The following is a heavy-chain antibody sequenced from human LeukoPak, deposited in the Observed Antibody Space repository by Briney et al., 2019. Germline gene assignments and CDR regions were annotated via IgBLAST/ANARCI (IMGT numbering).Heavy chain of an antibody. Sequence: ASVKVSCKASGYTLTSYDINWVRQATGQGLEWMGWMNPNSGNTGYAQKFQGRVTMTRNTSISTAYMELSSLRSEDTAVYYCARSPLGYCSSTSCSYGMDVWGQGTTVTVSS. CDR1: GYTLTSYD. CDR2: MNPNSGNT. D-gene: IGHD2-2*01. J-gene: IGHJ6*02. CDR3: ARSPLGYCSSTSCSYGMDV. V-gene: IGHV1-8*01.